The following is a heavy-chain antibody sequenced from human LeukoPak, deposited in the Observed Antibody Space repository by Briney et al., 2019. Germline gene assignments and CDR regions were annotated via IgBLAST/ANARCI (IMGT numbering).Heavy chain of an antibody. Sequence: GGSLRLSCAASGFTFSSYSMNWVRQAPGKGLEWVSFIGTWISYADSVKGRFTISRDNAKKSLYLHMNSPRDEDTAVYFCARDYLYGLDIWGQGTVVTVSS. CDR1: GFTFSSYS. CDR2: IGTWI. CDR3: ARDYLYGLDI. J-gene: IGHJ3*02. V-gene: IGHV3-48*02. D-gene: IGHD3-10*01.